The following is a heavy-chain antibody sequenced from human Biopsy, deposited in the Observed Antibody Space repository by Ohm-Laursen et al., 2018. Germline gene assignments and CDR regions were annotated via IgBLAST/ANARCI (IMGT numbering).Heavy chain of an antibody. D-gene: IGHD3-22*01. Sequence: ASVKVSCKASGYTFTNYHVHWVRQAPGQGLEWMGWINAKTGDTNYAQKFQGRVTMTRDTSISTAYVDLSSLRSDDTAVYYCTRGGYYYDSLAYYYWFDPWGQGTLVTVSS. J-gene: IGHJ5*02. CDR3: TRGGYYYDSLAYYYWFDP. V-gene: IGHV1-2*02. CDR2: INAKTGDT. CDR1: GYTFTNYH.